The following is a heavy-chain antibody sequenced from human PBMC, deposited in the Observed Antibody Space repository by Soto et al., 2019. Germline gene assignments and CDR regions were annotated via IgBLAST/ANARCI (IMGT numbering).Heavy chain of an antibody. CDR3: ARGGYCSSTSCYSSGDWFDP. CDR1: GFTFSSYW. V-gene: IGHV3-74*01. Sequence: GGSLRLSCAASGFTFSSYWMHWVRQAPGKGLVWVSRINSDGSSTSYADSVKGRFTISRDNAKNTLYLQMNSLRAEDTAVYYCARGGYCSSTSCYSSGDWFDPWGQGTLVTVSS. CDR2: INSDGSST. D-gene: IGHD2-2*01. J-gene: IGHJ5*02.